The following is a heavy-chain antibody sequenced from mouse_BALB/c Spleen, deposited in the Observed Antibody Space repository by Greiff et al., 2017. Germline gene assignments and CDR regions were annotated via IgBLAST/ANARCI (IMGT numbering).Heavy chain of an antibody. J-gene: IGHJ2*01. CDR2: IYPSDSYT. V-gene: IGHV1-69*02. Sequence: QVQLQQPGAELVRPGASVKLSCKASGYTFTSYWINWVKQRPGQGLEWIGNIYPSDSYTNYNQKFKDKATLTVDKSSSTAYMQLSSPTSEDSAVYYCTRYTTAFDYWGQGTTLTVSS. CDR1: GYTFTSYW. D-gene: IGHD1-2*01. CDR3: TRYTTAFDY.